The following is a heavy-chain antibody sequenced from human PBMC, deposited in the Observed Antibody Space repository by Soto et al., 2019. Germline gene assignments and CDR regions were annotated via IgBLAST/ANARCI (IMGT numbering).Heavy chain of an antibody. Sequence: QVQLVESGGGVVQPGRSLRLSCAASGFTFSSYGMHWVRQAPGKGLEWVAVISYDGSNKYYADSVKGRFTTSRANSKTTLYLQMNSLIAADTAVYYCAKDRFRIAVAAPFDYWGQGTLVTVSS. CDR3: AKDRFRIAVAAPFDY. V-gene: IGHV3-30*18. CDR1: GFTFSSYG. CDR2: ISYDGSNK. D-gene: IGHD6-19*01. J-gene: IGHJ4*02.